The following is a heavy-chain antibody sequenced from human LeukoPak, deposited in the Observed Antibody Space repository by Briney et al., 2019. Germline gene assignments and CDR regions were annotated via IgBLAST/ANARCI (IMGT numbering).Heavy chain of an antibody. D-gene: IGHD3-22*01. Sequence: GGSLRLSCSTSGFTFSDYYMSWIRQAPGKGLEWVSYISSSGSIIYYADSVRGRFTISRDNAKNSLYLQTNSLRAEDTAVYYCARGSFYDSGGYYAWGQGTLVTVSS. CDR1: GFTFSDYY. V-gene: IGHV3-11*01. CDR3: ARGSFYDSGGYYA. J-gene: IGHJ5*02. CDR2: ISSSGSII.